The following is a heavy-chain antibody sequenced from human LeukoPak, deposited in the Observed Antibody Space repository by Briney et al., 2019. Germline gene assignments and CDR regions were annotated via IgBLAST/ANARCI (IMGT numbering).Heavy chain of an antibody. CDR1: GYSISSGYY. J-gene: IGHJ4*02. V-gene: IGHV4-38-2*02. CDR3: ARRGSRTMVRGVLFDY. CDR2: INHSGST. Sequence: SETLSLTCTVSGYSISSGYYWGWIRQPPGKGLEWIGEINHSGSTNYNPSLKSRVTISVDTSKNQFSLKLSSVTAADTAVYYCARRGSRTMVRGVLFDYWGQGTLVTVSS. D-gene: IGHD3-10*01.